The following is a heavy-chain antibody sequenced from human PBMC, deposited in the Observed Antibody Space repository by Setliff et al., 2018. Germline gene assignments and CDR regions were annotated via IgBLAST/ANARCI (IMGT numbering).Heavy chain of an antibody. CDR1: GGTFSSYV. CDR2: IIPMFGT. CDR3: AGGQPLVRKYYYYMDV. J-gene: IGHJ6*03. D-gene: IGHD3-10*01. Sequence: SVKVSCKASGGTFSSYVISWVREAPGQGLEWMGGIIPMFGTNYAQKFQGRVTITADESTSTAYMELSSLGSEDTAVYYCAGGQPLVRKYYYYMDVWGKGITVTVSS. V-gene: IGHV1-69*13.